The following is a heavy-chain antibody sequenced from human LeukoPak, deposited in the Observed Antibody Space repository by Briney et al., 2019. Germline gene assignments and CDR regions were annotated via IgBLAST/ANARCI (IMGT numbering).Heavy chain of an antibody. D-gene: IGHD3-22*01. CDR3: ATTHYYDSSGYYGPSGFHAFDI. Sequence: SVKVSCKASGGTFSSYAISWVRQAPGQGLEWMGRIIPIFGTADYAQKFQGRVTITTDESTSTAYMELSSLRSEDTAVYYCATTHYYDSSGYYGPSGFHAFDIWGQGTMVTVSS. CDR1: GGTFSSYA. J-gene: IGHJ3*02. V-gene: IGHV1-69*05. CDR2: IIPIFGTA.